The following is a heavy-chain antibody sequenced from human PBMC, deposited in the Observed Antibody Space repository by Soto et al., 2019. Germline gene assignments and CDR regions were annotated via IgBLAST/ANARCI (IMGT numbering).Heavy chain of an antibody. J-gene: IGHJ3*02. CDR3: ARDRIPVVHDAFDI. D-gene: IGHD6-19*01. V-gene: IGHV3-21*02. CDR1: GFTFSNYD. Sequence: EVLLVESGGGLVKPGGSLRLSCAASGFTFSNYDMNWVRQAPGKGLEWVSSVTTSSDDMYYADSVKGRFTISRDNAKNSLYLQMNSLRAEDTAMYYCARDRIPVVHDAFDIWGQGTLVTVSS. CDR2: VTTSSDDM.